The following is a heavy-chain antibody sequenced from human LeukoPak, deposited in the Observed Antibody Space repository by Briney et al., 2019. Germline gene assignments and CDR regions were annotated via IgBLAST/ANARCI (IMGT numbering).Heavy chain of an antibody. J-gene: IGHJ5*02. Sequence: GESLKISCQGSGYSFTSYWIGWVRQMPGKGLGWMGIIYPGDSDTRYSPSFQGQVTISADKSISTAYLQWSSLKASDTAMYYCAIPPGGGYCSSTSCHPWGQGTLVTVSS. CDR3: AIPPGGGYCSSTSCHP. CDR1: GYSFTSYW. CDR2: IYPGDSDT. V-gene: IGHV5-51*01. D-gene: IGHD2-2*01.